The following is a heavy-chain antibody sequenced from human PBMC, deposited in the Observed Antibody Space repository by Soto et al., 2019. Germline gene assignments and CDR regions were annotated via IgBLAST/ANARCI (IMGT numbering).Heavy chain of an antibody. V-gene: IGHV4-31*03. J-gene: IGHJ5*02. CDR1: GGSISSGGYY. CDR2: IYYRGGT. D-gene: IGHD5-12*01. Sequence: SETLSLTCTVSGGSISSGGYYWSWIRQHPGKGLEYIGYIYYRGGTYSNPSLRSRVTISVDTSKNQFSLKLSSVTAADTAVYYCARDRGGYGWFDPWGQGTLVTVSS. CDR3: ARDRGGYGWFDP.